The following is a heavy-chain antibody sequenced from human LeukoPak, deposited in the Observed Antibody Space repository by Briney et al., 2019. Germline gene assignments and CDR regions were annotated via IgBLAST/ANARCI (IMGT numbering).Heavy chain of an antibody. CDR1: GGSISSSSYY. D-gene: IGHD5-12*01. CDR2: IYYSGST. V-gene: IGHV4-39*01. Sequence: PSETPSLTCTVSGGSISSSSYYWGWIRQPPGKGLEWIGSIYYSGSTYYNPSLKSRVTISVDTSKNQFSLKLSSVTAADTAVYYCASLPYSGYPPMDVWGQGTTVTVSS. J-gene: IGHJ6*02. CDR3: ASLPYSGYPPMDV.